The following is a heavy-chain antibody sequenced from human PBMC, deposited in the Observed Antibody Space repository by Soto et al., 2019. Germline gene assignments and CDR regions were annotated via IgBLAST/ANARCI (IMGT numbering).Heavy chain of an antibody. J-gene: IGHJ4*02. V-gene: IGHV1-2*02. Sequence: ASVKVSCKASGYTFTGYYLHWVRQAPGRGPEWMAWINPKSGETMYAQTFQGRLTLTRDTSISTGYMELSSLTLDDTAVYYCARATRSGSPHFDHWGQGTLVTVSS. CDR1: GYTFTGYY. CDR3: ARATRSGSPHFDH. CDR2: INPKSGET. D-gene: IGHD5-12*01.